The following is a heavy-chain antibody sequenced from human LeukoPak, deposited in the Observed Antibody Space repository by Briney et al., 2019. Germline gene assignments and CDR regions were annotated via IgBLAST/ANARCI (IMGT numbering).Heavy chain of an antibody. D-gene: IGHD6-19*01. Sequence: GGSLRLSCVASGFTFSNHAMNWVRQAPGKGPEWVSAISGSGAGTYYADSVKGRLTISRDNAKNSLYLQMNSLRAEDTAVYYCARGRAGAFDIWGQGTMVTVSS. CDR3: ARGRAGAFDI. J-gene: IGHJ3*02. CDR1: GFTFSNHA. CDR2: ISGSGAGT. V-gene: IGHV3-23*01.